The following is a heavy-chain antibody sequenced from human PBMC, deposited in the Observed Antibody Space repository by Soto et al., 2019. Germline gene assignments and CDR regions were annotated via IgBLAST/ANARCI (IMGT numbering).Heavy chain of an antibody. J-gene: IGHJ6*04. CDR1: GYSFTSYW. CDR3: ARHCSSTSCYLGMDV. Sequence: PGESLKISCKGSGYSFTSYWIGWVRQMPGKGLEWMGIIYPGDSDTRYSPSFQGQVTISADKPISTAYPQWSSLKASDTAMYYCARHCSSTSCYLGMDVWGKGTTVTVSS. D-gene: IGHD2-2*01. CDR2: IYPGDSDT. V-gene: IGHV5-51*01.